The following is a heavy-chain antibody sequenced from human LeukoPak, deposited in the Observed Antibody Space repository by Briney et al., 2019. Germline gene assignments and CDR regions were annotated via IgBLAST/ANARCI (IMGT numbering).Heavy chain of an antibody. J-gene: IGHJ4*02. D-gene: IGHD5-12*01. CDR2: IVASSGST. CDR1: GFSISNSA. V-gene: IGHV3-23*01. CDR3: AKGAYDYIEMGYFDY. Sequence: PGGSLRLSCAASGFSISNSAMSWVRQAPGKGLESVSLIVASSGSTFYADSVKGRFTISRDSSKNTLYLQMNSLRAEDMAVYYCAKGAYDYIEMGYFDYWGQGTLVTVSS.